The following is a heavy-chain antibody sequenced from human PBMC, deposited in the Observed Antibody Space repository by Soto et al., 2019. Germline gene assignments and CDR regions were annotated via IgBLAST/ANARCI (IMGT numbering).Heavy chain of an antibody. V-gene: IGHV3-30-3*01. CDR1: RFSFNSYS. CDR2: ISYDGSKI. J-gene: IGHJ3*01. CDR3: ARWGGYYYGHGFDF. Sequence: QVQLVESGGGLVQPGRSLRLSCAASRFSFNSYSMHWVRQAPGKGLEWLASISYDGSKIYYADSVEGRFTISRDNSKNTLYLQMNSLRPEDTAVYYCARWGGYYYGHGFDFWGQGTVVTVSS. D-gene: IGHD5-18*01.